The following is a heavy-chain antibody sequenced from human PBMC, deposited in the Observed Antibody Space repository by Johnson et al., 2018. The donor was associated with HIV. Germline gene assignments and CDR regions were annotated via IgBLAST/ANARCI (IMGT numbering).Heavy chain of an antibody. CDR2: IYSGGST. Sequence: VQLVESGGGLMQPGGSLRLSCAASGFIVSSNCMTWVRQAPGQGLEWVSVIYSGGSTYYVDSVKGRFTISRDNAKNTLYLQMNSLRAEDTAVYYCARAPSRLRYFDWSEDAFDIWGLGTLVTVSS. D-gene: IGHD3-9*01. CDR1: GFIVSSNC. V-gene: IGHV3-53*01. CDR3: ARAPSRLRYFDWSEDAFDI. J-gene: IGHJ3*02.